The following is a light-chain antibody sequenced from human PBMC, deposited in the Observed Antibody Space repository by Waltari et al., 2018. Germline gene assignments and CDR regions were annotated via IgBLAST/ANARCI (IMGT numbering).Light chain of an antibody. J-gene: IGKJ1*01. Sequence: DIVMTQSPDSLAVSLGERATINCKSSQTVLYSANNKNYLTCYQHKPGQPPKLLISWASIRESGVPDRVTGSGSGTDFTLTISSLQAEDVAVYYCQQHYTTPWTFGQGTKVEIK. CDR2: WAS. CDR1: QTVLYSANNKNY. V-gene: IGKV4-1*01. CDR3: QQHYTTPWT.